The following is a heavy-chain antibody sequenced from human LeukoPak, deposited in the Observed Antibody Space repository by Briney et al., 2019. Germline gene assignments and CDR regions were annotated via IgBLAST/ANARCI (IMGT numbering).Heavy chain of an antibody. Sequence: GESLKISCKGSGYSFTTYWIAWVRQMPGRGLEWMGIISPDDSHIRYSPSFQGQVTISADKSINTAYLHWRSLKASDTAVYYCARHEGSGSYYSYWGQGTLVTVSS. V-gene: IGHV5-51*01. D-gene: IGHD1-26*01. J-gene: IGHJ4*02. CDR2: ISPDDSHI. CDR1: GYSFTTYW. CDR3: ARHEGSGSYYSY.